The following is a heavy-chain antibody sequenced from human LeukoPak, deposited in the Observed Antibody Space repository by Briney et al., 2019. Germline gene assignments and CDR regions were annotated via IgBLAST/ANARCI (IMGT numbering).Heavy chain of an antibody. V-gene: IGHV1-24*01. Sequence: GASAKVSCKVSGYTLTELSMHWVRQTPGKGLERMGGFDPEDGETIYAQKFQGRVTMTKDTSTDTAYMELSSLRSEDTAVYYCAAAGYYYYGMDVWGKGTTVTVSS. CDR2: FDPEDGET. CDR1: GYTLTELS. J-gene: IGHJ6*04. CDR3: AAAGYYYYGMDV.